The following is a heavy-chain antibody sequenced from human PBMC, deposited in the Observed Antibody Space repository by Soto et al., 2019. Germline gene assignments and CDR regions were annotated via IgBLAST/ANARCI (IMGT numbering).Heavy chain of an antibody. CDR2: IYYSGST. J-gene: IGHJ4*02. D-gene: IGHD3-9*01. Sequence: SETLSLTCTVSGGSISSGDYYWSWIRQPPGKGLEWIGYIYYSGSTYYNPSLKSRVTISVDTSKNQFSLKLSSVTAADTAVYYCARVGEMVDWLPDYFDYWGQGTLVTVSS. V-gene: IGHV4-30-4*01. CDR3: ARVGEMVDWLPDYFDY. CDR1: GGSISSGDYY.